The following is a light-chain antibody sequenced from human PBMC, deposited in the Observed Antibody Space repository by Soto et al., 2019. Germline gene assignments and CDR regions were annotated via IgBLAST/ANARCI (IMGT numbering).Light chain of an antibody. V-gene: IGKV1-5*03. Sequence: DIQMTHSPSTLSGSVGDRVTITCRASQTISSWLAWYQQKPGKAPKLLIYKASTLKSGVPSRFSGSGSGTEFTLTISSLQPDDFATYYCQQYNSYSFCQGTKVDIK. J-gene: IGKJ1*01. CDR2: KAS. CDR1: QTISSW. CDR3: QQYNSYS.